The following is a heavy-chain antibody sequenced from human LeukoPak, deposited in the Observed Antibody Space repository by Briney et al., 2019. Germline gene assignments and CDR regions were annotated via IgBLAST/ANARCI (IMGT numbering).Heavy chain of an antibody. V-gene: IGHV4-59*01. D-gene: IGHD3-3*01. CDR3: ARAPWGRSDFWSGYPYYFDY. CDR2: IYYSGST. Sequence: PSETLSLTCTVSGGSIGSYYWSWIRQPPGKGLEWIGYIYYSGSTNHNPSLKSRVTISVDTSKNQFSLKLSSVTAADTAVYYCARAPWGRSDFWSGYPYYFDYRGQGTLVTVSS. CDR1: GGSIGSYY. J-gene: IGHJ4*02.